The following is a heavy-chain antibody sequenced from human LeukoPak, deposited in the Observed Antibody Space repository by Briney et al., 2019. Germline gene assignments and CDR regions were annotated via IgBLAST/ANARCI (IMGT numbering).Heavy chain of an antibody. V-gene: IGHV3-21*01. J-gene: IGHJ4*02. D-gene: IGHD3-16*02. CDR1: GFTFSSYS. Sequence: PGGSLRLSCAASGFTFSSYSMNWVRQAPGKGLEWASSISSSSSSIYYADSVKGRFTISRDNAKTSLYLPMNSLRAEDTAVYYCARDLTFGGVIVTHDYWGQGTLVTVSS. CDR2: ISSSSSSI. CDR3: ARDLTFGGVIVTHDY.